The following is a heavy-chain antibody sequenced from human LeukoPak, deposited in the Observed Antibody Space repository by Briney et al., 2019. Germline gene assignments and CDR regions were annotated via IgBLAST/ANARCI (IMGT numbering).Heavy chain of an antibody. CDR1: GFTYNNYW. D-gene: IGHD2-8*01. Sequence: PGGSLRLSCAASGFTYNNYWLSWVRQAPGKGLEWVSYISSSSSTIYYADSVKGRFTISRDNAKNSLYLQMNSLRAEDTAVYYCARGPNGWFDPWGQGTLVTVSS. V-gene: IGHV3-48*01. J-gene: IGHJ5*02. CDR3: ARGPNGWFDP. CDR2: ISSSSSTI.